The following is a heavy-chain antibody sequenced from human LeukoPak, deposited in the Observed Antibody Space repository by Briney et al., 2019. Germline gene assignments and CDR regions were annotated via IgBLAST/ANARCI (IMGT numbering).Heavy chain of an antibody. CDR2: INNSNNYI. J-gene: IGHJ6*03. D-gene: IGHD3-3*01. V-gene: IGHV3-21*01. CDR3: ARMMVSTAIFGVINYYYYYMDV. Sequence: GGSVRLSCAASGFTFSSYSMNWVRQAPGKGLEWVSSINNSNNYIYYADSVKGRFTISRDNAKNSLYLQMNSLRAEDTAVYYCARMMVSTAIFGVINYYYYYMDVWGKGTTVTVSS. CDR1: GFTFSSYS.